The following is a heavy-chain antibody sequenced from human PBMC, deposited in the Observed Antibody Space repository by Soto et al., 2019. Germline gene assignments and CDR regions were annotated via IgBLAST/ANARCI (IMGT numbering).Heavy chain of an antibody. J-gene: IGHJ6*02. D-gene: IGHD6-13*01. CDR2: IYTSGST. Sequence: ASETLSLTCTVSGGSISSYYWSWIRQPAGKGLEWIGRIYTSGSTNYNPSLKSRVTMSVDTSKNQFSLKLSSVTAADTAVYYCARDRGSSWYYGMDVWGQGTTVTVSS. CDR1: GGSISSYY. V-gene: IGHV4-4*07. CDR3: ARDRGSSWYYGMDV.